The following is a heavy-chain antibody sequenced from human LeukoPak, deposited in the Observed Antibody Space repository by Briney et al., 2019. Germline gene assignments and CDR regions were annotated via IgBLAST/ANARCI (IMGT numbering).Heavy chain of an antibody. CDR2: IYYSGST. Sequence: SETLSLTCTVSGGSISSYYWSWIRQPPGKGPEWIGYIYYSGSTNYNPSLKSRVTISVDTSKNQFSLKLSSVTAADTAVYYCARHYCGGDCPDAFDIWGQGTMVTVSS. D-gene: IGHD2-21*02. CDR1: GGSISSYY. V-gene: IGHV4-59*08. CDR3: ARHYCGGDCPDAFDI. J-gene: IGHJ3*02.